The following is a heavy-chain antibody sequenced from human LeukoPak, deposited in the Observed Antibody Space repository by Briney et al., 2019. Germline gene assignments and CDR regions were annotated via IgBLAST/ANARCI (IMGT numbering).Heavy chain of an antibody. J-gene: IGHJ4*02. CDR3: ARASPSVVVPAATDY. D-gene: IGHD2-2*01. CDR1: GGSFSGYY. V-gene: IGHV4-34*01. CDR2: INHSGST. Sequence: PSETLSLTXAVYGGSFSGYYWSWIRQPPGKGLEWIGEINHSGSTNYNPSLKSRVTISVDTSKNQFSLKLSSVTAADTAVYYCARASPSVVVPAATDYWGQGTLVTVSS.